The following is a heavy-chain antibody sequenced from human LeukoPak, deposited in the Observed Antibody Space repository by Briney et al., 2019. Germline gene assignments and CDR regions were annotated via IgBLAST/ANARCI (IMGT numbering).Heavy chain of an antibody. V-gene: IGHV3-23*01. CDR1: GFTFSSYA. CDR3: AKDGVVVVIGYYYYMDV. CDR2: ISGSGGST. D-gene: IGHD2-21*01. J-gene: IGHJ6*03. Sequence: GGSLRLSCAASGFTFSSYAMSWVRQAPGKGLEWVSAISGSGGSTYYADSVKGRFTISRDNSKNTLYLQMNSLRAEDTAVYYCAKDGVVVVIGYYYYMDVWGKGTTVTVSS.